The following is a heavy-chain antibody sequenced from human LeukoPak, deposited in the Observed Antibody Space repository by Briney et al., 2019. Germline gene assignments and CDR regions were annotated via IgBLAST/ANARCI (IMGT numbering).Heavy chain of an antibody. D-gene: IGHD5-12*01. CDR3: ARDLDIVATSYYYYGMDV. CDR2: ISAYNGNT. V-gene: IGHV1-18*01. J-gene: IGHJ6*02. CDR1: GYTFTSYG. Sequence: ASVKLSCKASGYTFTSYGISWVRQAPGQGLEWMGWISAYNGNTNYAQKLQGRVTMTTDTSTSTAYMELRSLRSDDTAVYYCARDLDIVATSYYYYGMDVWGQGTTVTVSS.